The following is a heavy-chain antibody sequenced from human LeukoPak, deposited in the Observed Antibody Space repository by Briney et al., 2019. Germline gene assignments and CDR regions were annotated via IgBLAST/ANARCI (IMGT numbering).Heavy chain of an antibody. CDR3: ARDPDDTSGYYPDY. CDR2: ISRSSAYI. Sequence: GGSLRLSCAASGFTFSRHTMNWVRQAPGKGLEWFSSISRSSAYIYYADSVKGRFTISRDNAKNSLYVQMNSLRAEDTAVYYCARDPDDTSGYYPDYWGLGTLVTVSS. V-gene: IGHV3-21*01. D-gene: IGHD3-22*01. J-gene: IGHJ4*02. CDR1: GFTFSRHT.